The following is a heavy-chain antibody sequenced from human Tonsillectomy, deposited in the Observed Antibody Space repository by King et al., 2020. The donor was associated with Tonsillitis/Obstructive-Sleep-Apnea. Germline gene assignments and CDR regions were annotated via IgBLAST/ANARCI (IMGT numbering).Heavy chain of an antibody. CDR1: GFTFSNAW. CDR3: TGHNQFDY. J-gene: IGHJ4*02. D-gene: IGHD1-1*01. Sequence: VQLVESGGGLVKPGGSLRLSCAVSGFTFSNAWMSWVRQAPGKGLEWVGRIKSKTDGGTADYATHVKGRFTISRDDSKNTLFLQMNSLKTEDTAVYYCTGHNQFDYWGQGTLVTVSS. V-gene: IGHV3-15*01. CDR2: IKSKTDGGTA.